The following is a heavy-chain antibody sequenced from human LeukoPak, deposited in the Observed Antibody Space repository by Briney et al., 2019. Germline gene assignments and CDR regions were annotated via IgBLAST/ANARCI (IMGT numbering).Heavy chain of an antibody. CDR1: GGSISSSSYS. D-gene: IGHD6-13*01. J-gene: IGHJ6*03. CDR2: IYTSGST. Sequence: PSETLSLTCTVSGGSISSSSYSWSWIRQPAEKGLEWIGRIYTSGSTNYNPSLKSRVTISVDTSKNQFSLKLSSVSAADTAVYYCARVAGSSSWDYSYYYYMDVWGKGTTVTVSS. V-gene: IGHV4-61*02. CDR3: ARVAGSSSWDYSYYYYMDV.